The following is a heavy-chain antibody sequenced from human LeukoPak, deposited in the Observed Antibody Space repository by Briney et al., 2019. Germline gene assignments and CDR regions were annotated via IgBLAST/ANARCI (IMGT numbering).Heavy chain of an antibody. V-gene: IGHV4-4*07. CDR3: ARDSSLYEPSSPHMDV. J-gene: IGHJ6*03. CDR2: IYTSGST. Sequence: SETLSLTCTVSGGSISSYYWSWIRQPAGKGLEWIGRIYTSGSTNYNPSLRSRVTMSVDTSKNQFSLKLSSVTAADTAVYYCARDSSLYEPSSPHMDVWGKGTTVTVSS. D-gene: IGHD3-16*01. CDR1: GGSISSYY.